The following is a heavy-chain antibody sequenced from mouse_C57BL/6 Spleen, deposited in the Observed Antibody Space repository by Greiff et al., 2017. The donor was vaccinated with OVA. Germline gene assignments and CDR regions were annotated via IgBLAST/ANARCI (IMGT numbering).Heavy chain of an antibody. CDR1: GYTFTEYT. CDR3: ARHPPDYYAMDY. V-gene: IGHV1-62-2*01. CDR2: FYPGSGSI. Sequence: QVHVKQSGAELVKPGASVKLSCKASGYTFTEYTIHWVKQRSGQGLEWIGWFYPGSGSIKYNEKFKDKATLTADKSSSTVYMELSRLTSEDSAVYFCARHPPDYYAMDYWGQGTSVTVSS. J-gene: IGHJ4*01.